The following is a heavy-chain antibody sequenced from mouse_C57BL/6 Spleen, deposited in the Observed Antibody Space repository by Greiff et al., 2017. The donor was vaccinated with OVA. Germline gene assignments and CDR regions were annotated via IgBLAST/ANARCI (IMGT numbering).Heavy chain of an antibody. D-gene: IGHD2-5*01. CDR3: ARRADSNSFYYAMDY. Sequence: QVQLKQSGPELVKPGASVKISCKASGYTFTDYYINWVKQRPGQGLEWIGWIFPGSGSTYYNEKFKGKATLTVDKSSSTAYMLLSSLTSEDSAVYFCARRADSNSFYYAMDYWGQGTSVTVSS. V-gene: IGHV1-75*01. CDR1: GYTFTDYY. CDR2: IFPGSGST. J-gene: IGHJ4*01.